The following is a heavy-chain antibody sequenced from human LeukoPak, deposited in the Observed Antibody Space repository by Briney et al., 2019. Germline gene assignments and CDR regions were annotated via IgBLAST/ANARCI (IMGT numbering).Heavy chain of an antibody. J-gene: IGHJ4*02. D-gene: IGHD3-10*01. CDR3: AGRSLTQYASGNYEY. Sequence: SETLSLTCSVSGGSIFSYSWNWIRQAPGKGLEWIGHIYSSGNTDYNPSLKSRVTISLAASNKQISLKLNSATAADTAVYYCAGRSLTQYASGNYEYWGRGTLAIVSS. CDR2: IYSSGNT. V-gene: IGHV4-59*08. CDR1: GGSIFSYS.